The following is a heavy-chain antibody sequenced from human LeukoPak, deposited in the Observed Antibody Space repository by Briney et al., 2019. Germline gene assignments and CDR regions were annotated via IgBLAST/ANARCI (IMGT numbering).Heavy chain of an antibody. Sequence: GGSLRLSCAASGFTFSSYSMNWVRQAPGKGLEWVSSISSSSSYIYYADSVKGRFTISRDNAKNSLYLQMNSLRAEDTAVYYCARDNEADAYYYYYYMDVWGKGTTVTVSS. CDR1: GFTFSSYS. D-gene: IGHD2-8*01. CDR3: ARDNEADAYYYYYYMDV. J-gene: IGHJ6*03. V-gene: IGHV3-21*01. CDR2: ISSSSSYI.